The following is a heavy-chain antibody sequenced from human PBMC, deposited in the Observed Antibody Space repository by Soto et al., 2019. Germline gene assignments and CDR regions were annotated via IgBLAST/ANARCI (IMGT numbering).Heavy chain of an antibody. D-gene: IGHD1-20*01. CDR3: AKDRQDHNSVWDPFDI. J-gene: IGHJ3*02. CDR1: GFTFNIYA. Sequence: PGGSLRLSCAASGFTFNIYAMSWVRQAPGKGLVWVSGIGGGDTHYADSVRGRFTISRDNSKNTVLLQMTSLRAEDTAIYYCAKDRQDHNSVWDPFDIWGQGTLVTVSS. CDR2: IGGGDT. V-gene: IGHV3-23*01.